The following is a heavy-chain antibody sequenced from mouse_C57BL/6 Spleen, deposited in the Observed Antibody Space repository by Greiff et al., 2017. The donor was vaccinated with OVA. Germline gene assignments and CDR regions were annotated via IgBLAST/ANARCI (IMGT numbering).Heavy chain of an antibody. CDR1: GYTFTDYY. V-gene: IGHV1-19*01. CDR3: ARDYYGSRWFAY. CDR2: INPYNGGT. J-gene: IGHJ3*01. D-gene: IGHD1-1*01. Sequence: VQLQQSGPVLVKPGASVKMSCKASGYTFTDYYMNWVKQSHGKSLEWIGVINPYNGGTSYNQKFKGKATLTVDKSSSTAYMELNSLTSEDSAVYYCARDYYGSRWFAYWGQVTLVTVSA.